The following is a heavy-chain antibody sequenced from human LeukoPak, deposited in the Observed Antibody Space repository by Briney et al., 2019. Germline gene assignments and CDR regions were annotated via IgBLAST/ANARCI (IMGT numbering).Heavy chain of an antibody. CDR2: IYYSGST. V-gene: IGHV4-39*07. D-gene: IGHD3-22*01. CDR1: GGSISSSSYY. J-gene: IGHJ4*02. Sequence: PSETLSLTCTVSGGSISSSSYYWGWIRQPPGKGLEWIGSIYYSGSTYYNPSLKSRVTISVDTSKNQFSLKLSSVTAADTAVYYCARCRPDRSGYYGQYGLFDYWGQGTLVTVSS. CDR3: ARCRPDRSGYYGQYGLFDY.